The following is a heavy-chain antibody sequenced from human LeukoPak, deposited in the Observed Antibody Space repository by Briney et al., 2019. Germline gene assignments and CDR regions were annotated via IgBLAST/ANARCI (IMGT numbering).Heavy chain of an antibody. CDR1: GGSFSGYY. CDR2: INHSGST. Sequence: SETLSLTCAVYGGSFSGYYWSWIRQPPGKGLEWIGEINHSGSTNYNPSLKSRVTISVDTSKNQFSLKLSSVTAADTAVYYCARVDTAMVGVFDYWGQGTLVTVSS. CDR3: ARVDTAMVGVFDY. J-gene: IGHJ4*02. D-gene: IGHD5-18*01. V-gene: IGHV4-34*01.